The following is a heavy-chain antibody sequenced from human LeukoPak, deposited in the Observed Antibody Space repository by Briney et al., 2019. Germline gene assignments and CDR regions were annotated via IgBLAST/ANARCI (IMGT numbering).Heavy chain of an antibody. D-gene: IGHD3-10*01. CDR3: ARDLKMVRGVITDDAFDI. Sequence: SETLSLTCTVSGGSISSGGYYWSWIRQPPGKGLEWIGYIYHSGSTYYNPSLKSRVTISVDTSKNQFSLKLSSVTAADTAVYYCARDLKMVRGVITDDAFDIWGQGTMVTVSS. V-gene: IGHV4-30-2*01. CDR2: IYHSGST. J-gene: IGHJ3*02. CDR1: GGSISSGGYY.